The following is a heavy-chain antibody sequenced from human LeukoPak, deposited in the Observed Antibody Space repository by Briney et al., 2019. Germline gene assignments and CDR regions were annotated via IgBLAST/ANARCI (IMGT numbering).Heavy chain of an antibody. CDR2: ISSNGSTI. V-gene: IGHV3-48*03. CDR3: ASLYYYDSSGYYLHPDY. D-gene: IGHD3-22*01. J-gene: IGHJ4*02. CDR1: GFTFSSYE. Sequence: QPGGSLRLSCAASGFTFSSYEMNWVRQAPGKGLEWVSYISSNGSTIYYADSVKGRFTISRDNAKNSLYLQMNSLRAEDTAVYYCASLYYYDSSGYYLHPDYWGQGTLVTVSS.